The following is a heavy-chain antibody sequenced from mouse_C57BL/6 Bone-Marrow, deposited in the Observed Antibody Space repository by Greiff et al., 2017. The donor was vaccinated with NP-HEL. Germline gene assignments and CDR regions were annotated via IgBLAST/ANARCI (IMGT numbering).Heavy chain of an antibody. CDR1: GFTFSSYG. CDR3: ATAYYYGSSAFAY. CDR2: ISSGGSYT. V-gene: IGHV5-6*01. J-gene: IGHJ3*01. Sequence: VQLQQSGGDLVKPGGSLKLSCAASGFTFSSYGMSWVRQTPDKRLEWVATISSGGSYTYYPDSVKGRFTISRDNAKNTLYLQMSSLKSEDTAMYYCATAYYYGSSAFAYWGQGTLVTVSA. D-gene: IGHD1-1*01.